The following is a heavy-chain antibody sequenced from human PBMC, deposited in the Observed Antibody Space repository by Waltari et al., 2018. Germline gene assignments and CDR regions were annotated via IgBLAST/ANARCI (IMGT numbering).Heavy chain of an antibody. D-gene: IGHD3-10*01. J-gene: IGHJ4*02. V-gene: IGHV3-33*06. CDR2: IWFDGGQT. CDR1: GLSLSSSG. CDR3: AKDAFGNTYVDH. Sequence: QAQLVESGGGVVQPGMSLRLSCTGTGLSLSSSGMHWVRQAPGKGLEWVALIWFDGGQTYYADSVRGRFTISRDNSKNTLYLDMNSLKLNDTAIYYCAKDAFGNTYVDHWGQGTLVTVAS.